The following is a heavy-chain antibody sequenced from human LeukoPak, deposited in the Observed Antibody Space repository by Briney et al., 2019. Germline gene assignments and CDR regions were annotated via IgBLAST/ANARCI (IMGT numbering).Heavy chain of an antibody. CDR2: ISYDGSNK. J-gene: IGHJ4*02. V-gene: IGHV3-30*04. CDR3: AREGSRDGYNFVLGHFDY. Sequence: PGGSLRLSCAASGFTFSSYAMHWVRQAPGKGLEWVAVISYDGSNKYYADSVKGRFTISRDNSKSTLYLQMNSLRAEDTAVYYCAREGSRDGYNFVLGHFDYWGQGTLVTVSS. D-gene: IGHD5-24*01. CDR1: GFTFSSYA.